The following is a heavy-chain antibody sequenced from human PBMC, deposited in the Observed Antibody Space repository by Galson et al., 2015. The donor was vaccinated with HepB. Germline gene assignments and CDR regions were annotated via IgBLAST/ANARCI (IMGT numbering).Heavy chain of an antibody. CDR2: IYKSGDT. V-gene: IGHV4-61*02. CDR1: GGSINSTSFY. J-gene: IGHJ3*02. D-gene: IGHD5-12*01. CDR3: AKEEQRTVATEDAFDI. Sequence: TLSLTCTVSGGSINSTSFYWTWIRQPAGKGPEWIGRIYKSGDTIYNPSLKSRLTLSIDTSKNQFSLNLRSVTAADTALYYCAKEEQRTVATEDAFDIWGPGTKVIVSS.